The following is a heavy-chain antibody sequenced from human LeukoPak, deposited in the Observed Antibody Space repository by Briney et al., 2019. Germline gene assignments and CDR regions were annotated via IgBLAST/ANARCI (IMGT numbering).Heavy chain of an antibody. CDR3: ARAPWAYGNYVHAFDI. J-gene: IGHJ3*02. CDR2: IYSGGRI. D-gene: IGHD4-11*01. Sequence: SQTLSLTCTVSGGSFRGDYYWAWIRQPPGKGLEWIGSIYSGGRIYYNPSLKSRVSISIDTSNNDLSLKVTSVTAADTAGYYCARAPWAYGNYVHAFDIWGQGTMVTVSS. CDR1: GGSFRGDYY. V-gene: IGHV4-39*07.